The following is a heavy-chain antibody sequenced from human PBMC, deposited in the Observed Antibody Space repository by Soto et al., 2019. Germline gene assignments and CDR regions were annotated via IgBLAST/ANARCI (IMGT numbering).Heavy chain of an antibody. CDR2: IYHSGST. V-gene: IGHV4-30-4*01. D-gene: IGHD5-18*01. CDR3: ARDNLVGHSYGNQIHALDN. J-gene: IGHJ3*02. CDR1: GGSISSGDYY. Sequence: TSETLSLTCTVSGGSISSGDYYWSWIRQPPGKGLEWIGYIYHSGSTYYNPSLKSRVTISADKSKNQVSLKLSSVTAADTAVYYCARDNLVGHSYGNQIHALDNWGQGTKVTVS.